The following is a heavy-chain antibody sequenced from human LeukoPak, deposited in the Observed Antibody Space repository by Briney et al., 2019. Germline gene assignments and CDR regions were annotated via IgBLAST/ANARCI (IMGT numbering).Heavy chain of an antibody. Sequence: GGSLRLSCAASGFTFSSYAMSWVRQAPGKGLEWVSTVRGNGGSTYYADSVKGRFTISRDNSKNTLYLQMNSLRAEDTAVYYCARGRELWSRGVIDYWGQGSLVTVPS. J-gene: IGHJ4*02. CDR1: GFTFSSYA. CDR3: ARGRELWSRGVIDY. V-gene: IGHV3-23*01. CDR2: VRGNGGST. D-gene: IGHD3-10*01.